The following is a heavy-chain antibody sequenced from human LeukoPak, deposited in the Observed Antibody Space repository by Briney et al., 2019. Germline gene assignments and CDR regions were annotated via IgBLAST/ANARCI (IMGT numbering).Heavy chain of an antibody. V-gene: IGHV3-49*04. Sequence: GGSLRLSCTTSGFPFGDYAMTWVRQAPGKGLEWVGFIRSETYGGTTEYAASVKGRFTISRDDSKSVAYLQMNSLKTEDTAVYYCTREPVGIVGAPFDYWGQGTLVTVSS. D-gene: IGHD1-26*01. J-gene: IGHJ4*02. CDR1: GFPFGDYA. CDR3: TREPVGIVGAPFDY. CDR2: IRSETYGGTT.